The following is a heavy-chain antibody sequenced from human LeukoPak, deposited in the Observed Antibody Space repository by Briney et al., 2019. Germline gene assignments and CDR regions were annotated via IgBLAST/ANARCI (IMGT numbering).Heavy chain of an antibody. CDR2: IYYSGST. V-gene: IGHV4-39*07. D-gene: IGHD4-23*01. J-gene: IGHJ4*02. CDR3: ARGGYGGDRPGY. CDR1: GGSISSSSYY. Sequence: TSETLSLTCTVSGGSISSSSYYWGWIRQPPGKGLEWIGSIYYSGSTYYNPSLKSRVTISVDTSKNQFSLKLNSVTAADTVVYYCARGGYGGDRPGYWGQGTLVTVSS.